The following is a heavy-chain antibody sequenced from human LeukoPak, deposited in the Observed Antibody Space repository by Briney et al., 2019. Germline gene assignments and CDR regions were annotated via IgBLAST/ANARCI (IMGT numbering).Heavy chain of an antibody. J-gene: IGHJ4*02. Sequence: ASVKVSCTASGYTFTEYFMHWVRQAPGQGLEGLGWIDPNSGDTNYAQKFQGRVTMTRDTSISTAYMELSRLRSDDTGVYYCATGRHVDTDMVAERDFDYWGQGTLVTVSS. CDR1: GYTFTEYF. V-gene: IGHV1-2*02. CDR3: ATGRHVDTDMVAERDFDY. D-gene: IGHD5-18*01. CDR2: IDPNSGDT.